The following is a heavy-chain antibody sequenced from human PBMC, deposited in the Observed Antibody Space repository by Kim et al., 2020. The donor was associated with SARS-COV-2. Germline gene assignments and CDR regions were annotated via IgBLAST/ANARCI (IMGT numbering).Heavy chain of an antibody. CDR3: ARSNPTDYYDSSGYYYD. V-gene: IGHV4-4*02. J-gene: IGHJ4*02. CDR1: GGSISSSNW. CDR2: IYHSGGT. Sequence: SETLSLTCAVSGGSISSSNWWSWVRQPPGKGLEWIGEIYHSGGTNYNPSLKSRVTISVDKSKNQFSLKLSSATAADTAVYYCARSNPTDYYDSSGYYYDWSQGTLVTVSS. D-gene: IGHD3-22*01.